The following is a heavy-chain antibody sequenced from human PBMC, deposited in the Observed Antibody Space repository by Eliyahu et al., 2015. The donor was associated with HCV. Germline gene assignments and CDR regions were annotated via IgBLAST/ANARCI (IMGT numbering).Heavy chain of an antibody. CDR3: TRDIRGYYFDSSGTPRPSP. J-gene: IGHJ5*02. CDR1: GFSLSNYA. CDR2: ISPEGXTT. D-gene: IGHD3-22*01. V-gene: IGHV3-74*01. Sequence: EVQLVESGGGLVQPGGSLRLSCXASGFSLSNYAMXXXRQAPGKGLVWVSYISPEGXTTTXVDSVKGRFTISRDNAKNTLYLQMNSLRAEDTAVYYCTRDIRGYYFDSSGTPRPSPWGQGILVTVSS.